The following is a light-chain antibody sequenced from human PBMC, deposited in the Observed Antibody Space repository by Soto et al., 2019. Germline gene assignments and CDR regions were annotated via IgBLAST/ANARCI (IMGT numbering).Light chain of an antibody. CDR1: ASNIGSNS. CDR2: DHD. J-gene: IGLJ1*01. CDR3: GTCNNNLSAWV. Sequence: QSVLTQPPSVSAAPGQKVTISCSGSASNIGSNSLSWYRPSPGSPPMLAIYDHDKRPSGSCAWFFASKSDTPSTLRIPGLQTGDEADYYCGTCNNNLSAWVFGTGTKVTVL. V-gene: IGLV1-51*01.